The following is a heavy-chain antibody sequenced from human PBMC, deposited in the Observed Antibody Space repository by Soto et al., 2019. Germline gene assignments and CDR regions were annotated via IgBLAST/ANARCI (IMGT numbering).Heavy chain of an antibody. D-gene: IGHD6-6*01. J-gene: IGHJ6*02. Sequence: GGSLRLSCAASGFTFSNYAMTWVRQAPGKGLEWVSSISGSGGSTHTADSVKGRFTASRDNSKNTLYLQMNSLRGEDTAVYYCAKYSSSSGAYYGLDVWGQGITVTVSS. CDR1: GFTFSNYA. V-gene: IGHV3-23*01. CDR3: AKYSSSSGAYYGLDV. CDR2: ISGSGGST.